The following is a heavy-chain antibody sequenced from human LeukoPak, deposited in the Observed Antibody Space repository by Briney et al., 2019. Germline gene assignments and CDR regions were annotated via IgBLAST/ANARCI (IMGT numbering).Heavy chain of an antibody. Sequence: GGSLRLSCAASGFTISGYWMSWVRQAPGRGLEWVASIKQDGTEKYYVDSVKGRFTVSRDNAENSLYLQMNSLRAEDTAVYYCARLTSGVTTFVYWGQGTLVTVSS. D-gene: IGHD1-1*01. CDR2: IKQDGTEK. J-gene: IGHJ4*02. V-gene: IGHV3-7*01. CDR1: GFTISGYW. CDR3: ARLTSGVTTFVY.